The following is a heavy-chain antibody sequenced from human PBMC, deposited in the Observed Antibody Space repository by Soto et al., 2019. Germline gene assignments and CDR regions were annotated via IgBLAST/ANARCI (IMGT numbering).Heavy chain of an antibody. Sequence: QVQLVESGGGVVQPGRSLRLSCAASGFTFSHYAMHWVRQAPGKGLEWVALMSYDGSNEYYADSVKGRFTISRDNSKNTLYMQMNSLRAEDPAVYYCAKDGSDNFDYWGQGTLGTVSS. D-gene: IGHD3-10*01. CDR2: MSYDGSNE. V-gene: IGHV3-30*18. CDR3: AKDGSDNFDY. J-gene: IGHJ4*02. CDR1: GFTFSHYA.